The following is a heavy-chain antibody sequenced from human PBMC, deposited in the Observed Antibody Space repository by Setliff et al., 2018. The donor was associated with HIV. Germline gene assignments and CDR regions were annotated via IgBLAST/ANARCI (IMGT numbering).Heavy chain of an antibody. V-gene: IGHV4-39*01. Sequence: SETLSLTCSVSGDSISDTTYYWGWIRQPPGKGLEWIGNIYHSGSTLYKPSLKSRVTMSVDTSKHQFSLKLNSVTAADTAVYHCARLSSYRSSSYYFDYWGQGALVTVSS. J-gene: IGHJ4*02. CDR3: ARLSSYRSSSYYFDY. CDR1: GDSISDTTYY. D-gene: IGHD6-6*01. CDR2: IYHSGST.